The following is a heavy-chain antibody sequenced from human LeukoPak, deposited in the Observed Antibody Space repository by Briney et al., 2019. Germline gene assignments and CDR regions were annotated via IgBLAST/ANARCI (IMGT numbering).Heavy chain of an antibody. CDR3: ASFADGYNYFDY. CDR2: INPSGGST. CDR1: GYTFTSYY. D-gene: IGHD5-24*01. J-gene: IGHJ4*02. V-gene: IGHV1-46*01. Sequence: GASVKVSFKASGYTFTSYYMHWVRQAPGQGLEWMGIINPSGGSTSYAQKFQGRVTMTRDTSTSTVNMELSSLRSEDTAVYYCASFADGYNYFDYWGQGTLVTVSS.